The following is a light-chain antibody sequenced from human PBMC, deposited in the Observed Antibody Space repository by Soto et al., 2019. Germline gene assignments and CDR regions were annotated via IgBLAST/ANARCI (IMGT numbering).Light chain of an antibody. CDR1: QSISSY. J-gene: IGKJ2*01. CDR3: QKYNNWPYN. V-gene: IGKV1-39*02. Sequence: DIQMTQSPSSLSASVGDRVTITFLASQSISSYLNWYQQKPGKAPKLLIYAASSLQSGVPSRFSGSGSGTDFTLTISSLQPEDFALFYCQKYNNWPYNFGQGTKVDIK. CDR2: AAS.